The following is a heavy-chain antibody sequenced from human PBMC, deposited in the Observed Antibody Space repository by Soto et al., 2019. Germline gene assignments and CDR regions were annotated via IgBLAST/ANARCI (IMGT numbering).Heavy chain of an antibody. Sequence: SETLSLTCTVSGGSVSSGNYYWSWIRQPPGKGLEWIGFIYYTGSTSYNPSLKSRVTISLDTSKNQFSLKLSSVTAADTAVYYCASALYCSGGSCSFDPWGQGTLVTVSS. J-gene: IGHJ5*02. D-gene: IGHD2-15*01. CDR2: IYYTGST. V-gene: IGHV4-61*01. CDR3: ASALYCSGGSCSFDP. CDR1: GGSVSSGNYY.